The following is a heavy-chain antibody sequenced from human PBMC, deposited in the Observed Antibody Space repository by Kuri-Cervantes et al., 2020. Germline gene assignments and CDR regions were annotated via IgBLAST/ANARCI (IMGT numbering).Heavy chain of an antibody. D-gene: IGHD3-22*01. J-gene: IGHJ4*02. Sequence: SQTLSLTCAVYGESFSAYYWSWIRQPPGKGLEWIGSIYHSGITYYTPSLKSRVTISVDKSKNQFSLKLSSVTAADTAVYYCARATYYYDSSGYYPFDYWGQGTLVTVSS. CDR1: GESFSAYY. V-gene: IGHV4-34*01. CDR2: IYHSGIT. CDR3: ARATYYYDSSGYYPFDY.